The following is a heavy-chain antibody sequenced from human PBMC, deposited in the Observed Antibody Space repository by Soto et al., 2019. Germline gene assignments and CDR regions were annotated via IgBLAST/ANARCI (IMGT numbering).Heavy chain of an antibody. V-gene: IGHV3-23*01. CDR1: GFTFSTYA. CDR2: ISASGDST. Sequence: EVQLLESGGGLAQPGGSLRLSCAASGFTFSTYAMTWVRQAPGKGLEWVSAISASGDSTYYADSVKGRFTISRDNSNNALYLQMNSLRPEDTAVYYCAEISRGYGSWGSFGSWGQGTLVTVSS. D-gene: IGHD3-10*01. CDR3: AEISRGYGSWGSFGS. J-gene: IGHJ5*01.